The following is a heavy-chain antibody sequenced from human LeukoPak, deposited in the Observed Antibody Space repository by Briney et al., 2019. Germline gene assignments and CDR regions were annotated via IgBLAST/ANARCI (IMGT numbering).Heavy chain of an antibody. Sequence: SETLSLTCTVSGGAISGYYWSWIRQPPGKGLEWVGYIHYSGSTNYSPSLKSRVIISLDTSMDQFSLNLNSVTAADTAVYYCARDWGYDTFYFDYWGQGTLVTVSS. CDR2: IHYSGST. CDR3: ARDWGYDTFYFDY. D-gene: IGHD3-16*01. J-gene: IGHJ4*02. CDR1: GGAISGYY. V-gene: IGHV4-59*01.